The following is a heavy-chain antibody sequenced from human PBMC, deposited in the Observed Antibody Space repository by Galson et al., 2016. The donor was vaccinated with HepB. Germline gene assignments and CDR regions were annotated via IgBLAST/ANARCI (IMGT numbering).Heavy chain of an antibody. CDR3: VREDYGDDPVYYYYYGMDV. V-gene: IGHV3-74*01. CDR2: INSDGTIS. D-gene: IGHD4-17*01. Sequence: LRLSCAASGFAFSSHWMHWVRQDLGKGLVWVSRINSDGTISNYADSVKGRFTISRDNAKNTLYLQMNSLRAEDTALYYCVREDYGDDPVYYYYYGMDVWGQGTTVSVSS. J-gene: IGHJ6*02. CDR1: GFAFSSHW.